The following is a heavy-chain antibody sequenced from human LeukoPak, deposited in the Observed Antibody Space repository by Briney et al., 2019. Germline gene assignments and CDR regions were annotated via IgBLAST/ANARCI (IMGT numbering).Heavy chain of an antibody. CDR3: ARDRYCGGDCSTAEYFQY. D-gene: IGHD2-21*02. CDR1: GFSITGYT. J-gene: IGHJ1*01. CDR2: ISSSGLYI. V-gene: IGHV3-21*01. Sequence: AGGSLRLSCAASGFSITGYTMNWVRQAPGRCLELVSSISSSGLYIHYVDSVKGRFTISRDNAKNSLYLQMNSLGAEDTAVYYCARDRYCGGDCSTAEYFQYWGQGTLVTVSS.